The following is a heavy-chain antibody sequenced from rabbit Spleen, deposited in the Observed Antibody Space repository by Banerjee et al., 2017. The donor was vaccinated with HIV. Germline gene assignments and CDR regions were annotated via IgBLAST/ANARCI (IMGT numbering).Heavy chain of an antibody. D-gene: IGHD7-1*01. Sequence: QEQLEESGGGLVQPEGSLTLTCKASGFSFSSSDYICWVRQAPGKGLEWISCIAGSSSGFTYSATWAKGRFTISKTSSTTVTPQMTSLTVADTATYFCARDTGTSFSSYGMDLWGPGTLVTVS. CDR2: IAGSSSGFT. CDR3: ARDTGTSFSSYGMDL. V-gene: IGHV1S45*01. CDR1: GFSFSSSDY. J-gene: IGHJ6*01.